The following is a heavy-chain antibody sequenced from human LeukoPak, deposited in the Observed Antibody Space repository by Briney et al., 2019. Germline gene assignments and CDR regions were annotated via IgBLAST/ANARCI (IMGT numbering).Heavy chain of an antibody. CDR3: ARAGGDIVVVPAAIPGGWFDP. CDR1: GYSISSGYY. CDR2: IYHSGST. J-gene: IGHJ5*02. D-gene: IGHD2-2*01. V-gene: IGHV4-38-2*02. Sequence: SETLSLTCTVSGYSISSGYYWGWIRQPPGKGLEWIGSIYHSGSTYYNPSLKSRVTISVDTSKNQFSLKLSSVTAAGTAVYYCARAGGDIVVVPAAIPGGWFDPWGQGTLVTVSS.